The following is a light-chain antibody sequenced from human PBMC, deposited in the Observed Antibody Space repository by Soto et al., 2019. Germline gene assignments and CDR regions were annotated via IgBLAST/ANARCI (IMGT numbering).Light chain of an antibody. J-gene: IGLJ1*01. V-gene: IGLV2-14*03. Sequence: QSVLTQPASVSVSPGQSITMSCTGTSSDVGAYIFVSLYQQHPGKAPKLMIYDIINRPSGVSNRFSGSKSGNTASLTISGLQAEDEADYYCVSFTTSRSYVFGTGTKVTVL. CDR3: VSFTTSRSYV. CDR1: SSDVGAYIF. CDR2: DII.